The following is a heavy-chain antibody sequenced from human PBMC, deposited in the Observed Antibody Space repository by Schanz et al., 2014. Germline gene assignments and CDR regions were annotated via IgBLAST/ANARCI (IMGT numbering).Heavy chain of an antibody. J-gene: IGHJ6*02. Sequence: QVQLLQSGSEVKKPGASVKVSCKVSGYSLTELSMHWVRQAPGRGLEWMGGFHHEDGDTVYAQKFQGRVIMTEDASTDTAYVELSRLTSEDTSVYYCATETSRTWFYNGVDVWGQGTTVTVSS. D-gene: IGHD2-2*01. CDR2: FHHEDGDT. CDR3: ATETSRTWFYNGVDV. CDR1: GYSLTELS. V-gene: IGHV1-24*01.